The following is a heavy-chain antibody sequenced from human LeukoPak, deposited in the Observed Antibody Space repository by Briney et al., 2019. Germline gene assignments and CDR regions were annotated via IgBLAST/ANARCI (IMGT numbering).Heavy chain of an antibody. CDR1: GYTFTGYY. J-gene: IGHJ4*02. CDR3: AKESAREAVWFGELFPDDY. V-gene: IGHV1-2*02. Sequence: ASVKVSCKASGYTFTGYYMHWVRQAPGQGLEWMGWINPNSGGTNYAQKFQGRVTMTRDTSISTAYMELSRLRSDDTAVYYCAKESAREAVWFGELFPDDYWGQGTLVTVSS. D-gene: IGHD3-10*01. CDR2: INPNSGGT.